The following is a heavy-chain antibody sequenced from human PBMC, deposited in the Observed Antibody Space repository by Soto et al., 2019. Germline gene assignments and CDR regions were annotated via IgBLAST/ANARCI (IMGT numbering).Heavy chain of an antibody. V-gene: IGHV3-49*04. D-gene: IGHD3-22*01. Sequence: PGGSLRLSCAASGFTFSNYAMSWVSQAQGKGLEWVSAISGSGGTTEYAASVKGRFTISRDDSKSIAYLQMNSLKTEDTAVYYCSTNYYDRSGYDNWFDPWGQGTLVTVSS. J-gene: IGHJ5*02. CDR1: GFTFSNYA. CDR3: STNYYDRSGYDNWFDP. CDR2: ISGSGGTT.